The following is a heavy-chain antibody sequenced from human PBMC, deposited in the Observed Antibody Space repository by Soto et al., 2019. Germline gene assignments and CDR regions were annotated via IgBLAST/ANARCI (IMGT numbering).Heavy chain of an antibody. V-gene: IGHV3-15*07. J-gene: IGHJ4*02. CDR1: GFTFSNAW. CDR2: IKSKTDGGTT. D-gene: IGHD3-10*01. CDR3: TTEATFYYYGSGSNFDY. Sequence: GGSLRLSCAASGFTFSNAWMNWVRQAPGKGLEWVGRIKSKTDGGTTDYAAPVKGRFTISRDDSKNTLYLQMNSLKTEDTAVYYCTTEATFYYYGSGSNFDYWGQGTLVTVSS.